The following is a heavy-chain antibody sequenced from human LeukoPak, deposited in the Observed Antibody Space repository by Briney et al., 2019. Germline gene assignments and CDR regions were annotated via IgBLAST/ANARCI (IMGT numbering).Heavy chain of an antibody. V-gene: IGHV1-18*01. Sequence: ASVKVSCKASGYTFTSYGISWVRQAPGQGLEWMGWISAYNGNTNYAQKLQGRVTMTTDTSTSTAYMELRSLRSDDTAVYYCARDHYYDGSGGFDYWGQGTLVTVSS. CDR2: ISAYNGNT. CDR1: GYTFTSYG. D-gene: IGHD3-22*01. J-gene: IGHJ4*02. CDR3: ARDHYYDGSGGFDY.